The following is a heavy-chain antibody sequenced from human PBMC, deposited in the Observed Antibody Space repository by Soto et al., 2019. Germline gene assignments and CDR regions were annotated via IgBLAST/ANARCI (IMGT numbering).Heavy chain of an antibody. J-gene: IGHJ4*02. D-gene: IGHD6-13*01. Sequence: SETLSLTCTVSGGSISSYYWSWIRQPPGKGLEWIGYIYYSGSTNYNPSLKSRVTISVDTSKNQFSLKLSSVTAADTAVYYCARVPGEIGYSSSWCYDYWGQGTLVTVSS. CDR2: IYYSGST. CDR1: GGSISSYY. V-gene: IGHV4-59*01. CDR3: ARVPGEIGYSSSWCYDY.